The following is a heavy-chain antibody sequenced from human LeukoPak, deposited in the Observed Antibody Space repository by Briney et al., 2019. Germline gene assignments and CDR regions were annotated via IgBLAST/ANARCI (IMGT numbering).Heavy chain of an antibody. CDR3: ARVPRSITIFGVVTHYYYCYMDV. CDR2: ISSSGSTI. V-gene: IGHV3-11*01. D-gene: IGHD3-3*01. CDR1: GFTFSDYY. J-gene: IGHJ6*03. Sequence: GGSLRLSCAASGFTFSDYYVSWIRQAPGKGLEWVSYISSSGSTIYYADSVKGRFTISRDNAKNSLYLQMNSLRAEDTAVYYCARVPRSITIFGVVTHYYYCYMDVWGKGTTVTVSS.